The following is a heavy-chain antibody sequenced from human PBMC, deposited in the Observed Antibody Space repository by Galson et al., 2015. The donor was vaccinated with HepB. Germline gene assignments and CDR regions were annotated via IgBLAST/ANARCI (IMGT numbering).Heavy chain of an antibody. CDR1: GGTFSTYA. J-gene: IGHJ6*02. D-gene: IGHD6-6*01. Sequence: QSGAEVKKPGESLKISCKASGGTFSTYAISWVRQAPGQGLEWMGRIIPILGIENYAQKSQGRVTITADRSTSTAYMELSSLRSEDTAVYYCARAEIDSTSSGYYYYGMDVWGQGTTVTVSS. CDR3: ARAEIDSTSSGYYYYGMDV. CDR2: IIPILGIE. V-gene: IGHV1-69*04.